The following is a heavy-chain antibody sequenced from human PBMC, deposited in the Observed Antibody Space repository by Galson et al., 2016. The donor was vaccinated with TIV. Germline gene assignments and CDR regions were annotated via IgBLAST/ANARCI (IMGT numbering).Heavy chain of an antibody. Sequence: QSGAEVKKPGESLKISCKVSGYSFTSNWIAWVRQMPGKGLEWMGIIYAGDSDTRYIPSFQGQVTISADESVSTAYLQWSNLKASDSAMYFCARAPRYTGYSYGYFDSWGRGTLVTVSS. J-gene: IGHJ4*02. CDR1: GYSFTSNW. CDR3: ARAPRYTGYSYGYFDS. V-gene: IGHV5-51*03. D-gene: IGHD5-18*01. CDR2: IYAGDSDT.